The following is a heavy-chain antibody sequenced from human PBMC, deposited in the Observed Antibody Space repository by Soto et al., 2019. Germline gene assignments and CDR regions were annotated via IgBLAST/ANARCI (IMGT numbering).Heavy chain of an antibody. Sequence: SETLSLTCTVSGGSISSYYWSYSGSTNYNPSLKSRATISIDTSKNQFSLQLNSVTPEDTAVYYCARGLSSGRNNWFDPWGQGTLVTVSS. CDR3: ARGLSSGRNNWFDP. CDR2: SGST. V-gene: IGHV4-59*12. J-gene: IGHJ5*02. CDR1: GGSISSYY. D-gene: IGHD6-19*01.